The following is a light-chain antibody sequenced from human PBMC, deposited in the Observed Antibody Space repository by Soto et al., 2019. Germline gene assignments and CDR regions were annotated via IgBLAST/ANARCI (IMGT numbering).Light chain of an antibody. V-gene: IGKV1D-16*01. CDR3: QPYNGYRTWT. J-gene: IGKJ1*01. CDR1: QGISSW. Sequence: IHMTQYFSSVSASLRYLVTITSRSSQGISSWLAWYQQKPGKAPNLLIYAASSLQSGVPSTFSGSGSGTEFTLTISSLQPGDFATYYCQPYNGYRTWTFGQGIKADIK. CDR2: AAS.